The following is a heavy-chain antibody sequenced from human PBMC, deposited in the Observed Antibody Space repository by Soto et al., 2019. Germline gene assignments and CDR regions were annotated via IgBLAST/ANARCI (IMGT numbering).Heavy chain of an antibody. Sequence: SATLRLPCTLSGGSTSIGDYYRSWIREPPGKALEWIGYIYYSGSTYYNPSLKSRVTISVDTSKNQFSLKLSSVTAADTAVYYCARDEWSTNGYSGYDRGIDYWGQGTLVTGSS. D-gene: IGHD5-12*01. V-gene: IGHV4-30-4*01. J-gene: IGHJ4*02. CDR1: GGSTSIGDYY. CDR3: ARDEWSTNGYSGYDRGIDY. CDR2: IYYSGST.